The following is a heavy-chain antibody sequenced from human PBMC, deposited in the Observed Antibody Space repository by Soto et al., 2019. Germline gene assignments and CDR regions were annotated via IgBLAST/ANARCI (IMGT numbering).Heavy chain of an antibody. CDR1: GGTFTNYG. J-gene: IGHJ6*02. V-gene: IGHV1-69*01. CDR2: IISLFGTT. D-gene: IGHD3-16*01. Sequence: QVQLVQSGAEVKKPGSSVKVSCKASGGTFTNYGISWVRQAPGHGLEWMGGIISLFGTTNYAQKVQGRVAITADESTSTAYMELSSLRTEDTAVYYCAGGRAGGIILSTQNFYCGMDVWGQGTKVTVS. CDR3: AGGRAGGIILSTQNFYCGMDV.